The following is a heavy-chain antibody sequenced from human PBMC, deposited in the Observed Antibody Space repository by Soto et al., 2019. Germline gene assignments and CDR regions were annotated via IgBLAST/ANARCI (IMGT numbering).Heavy chain of an antibody. Sequence: SETLSLTCTVSGGSISSGGYYWSWIRQHPGKGLEWIGYIYYSGSTYYNPSLKSRVTISVDTSKNQFSLKLSSVTAADTAVYYCARVPLFREYYFDYWGQGTLVTVSS. J-gene: IGHJ4*02. CDR1: GGSISSGGYY. CDR3: ARVPLFREYYFDY. CDR2: IYYSGST. D-gene: IGHD3-10*01. V-gene: IGHV4-31*02.